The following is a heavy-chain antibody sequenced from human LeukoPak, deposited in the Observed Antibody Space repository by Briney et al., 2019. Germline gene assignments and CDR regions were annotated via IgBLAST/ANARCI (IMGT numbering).Heavy chain of an antibody. CDR2: IYYSGST. Sequence: SETLSLTCAVYGGSFSGYYWSWIRQPPGKGLEWIGSIYYSGSTYYNPSLKSRVTISVDTSKNQFSLKLSSVTAADTAVYYCARHYDILTGYYGQWGQGTLVTVSS. V-gene: IGHV4-34*01. D-gene: IGHD3-9*01. J-gene: IGHJ4*02. CDR1: GGSFSGYY. CDR3: ARHYDILTGYYGQ.